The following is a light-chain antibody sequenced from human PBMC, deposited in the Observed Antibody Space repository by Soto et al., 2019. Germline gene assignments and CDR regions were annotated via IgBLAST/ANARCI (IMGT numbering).Light chain of an antibody. CDR1: QSVSSSY. Sequence: EIVLTQSPGTLSLSPGARAPLSCRARQSVSSSYLAWYQQKPGQAPRLLIYQTSIRAAGIPARFSASGSGTDFTLTISDVQPEDFALYYCHQRQSWPRTFGQGTKVDIK. J-gene: IGKJ1*01. V-gene: IGKV3D-20*02. CDR3: HQRQSWPRT. CDR2: QTS.